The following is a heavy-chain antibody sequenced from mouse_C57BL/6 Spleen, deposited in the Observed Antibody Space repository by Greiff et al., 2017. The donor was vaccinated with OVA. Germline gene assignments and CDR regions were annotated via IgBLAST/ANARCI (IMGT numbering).Heavy chain of an antibody. D-gene: IGHD2-5*01. V-gene: IGHV5-4*03. CDR1: GFTFSSYA. CDR2: ISDGGSYT. Sequence: DVMLVESGGGLVKPGGSLKLSCAASGFTFSSYAMSWVRQTPEKRLEWVATISDGGSYTYYPDNVKGRFTISRDNAKNNLYLQMSHLKSEDTAMYYCARGGSNFAYWGQGTLVTVSA. CDR3: ARGGSNFAY. J-gene: IGHJ3*01.